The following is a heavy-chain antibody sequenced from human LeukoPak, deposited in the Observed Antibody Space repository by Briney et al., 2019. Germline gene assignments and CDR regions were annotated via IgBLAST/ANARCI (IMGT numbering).Heavy chain of an antibody. D-gene: IGHD3-3*01. CDR1: GDSISSGDYY. CDR2: FYTSGST. J-gene: IGHJ5*02. Sequence: SETLSLTCTVSGDSISSGDYYWSWIRQPAGKGLEWIGRFYTSGSTNYNPSLKSRVTISVDTSKNQFSLKLSSVTAADTAVYYCARDRGVLRFLEWPPTGQFDPWGQGTLVTVSS. CDR3: ARDRGVLRFLEWPPTGQFDP. V-gene: IGHV4-61*02.